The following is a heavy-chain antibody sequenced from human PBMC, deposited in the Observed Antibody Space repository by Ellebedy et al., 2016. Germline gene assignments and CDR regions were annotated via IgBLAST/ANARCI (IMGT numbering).Heavy chain of an antibody. J-gene: IGHJ4*02. Sequence: ASVKVSXKASRYNFIGYYMHWVRQAPGQGLEWMGWINPNSGGTNYAQKFQGRVTMTRDTSISTAYMELSRLRSDDTAVYFCARDHPDDYGGNPSYWGQGTLVTVSS. CDR2: INPNSGGT. V-gene: IGHV1-2*02. CDR3: ARDHPDDYGGNPSY. D-gene: IGHD4-23*01. CDR1: RYNFIGYY.